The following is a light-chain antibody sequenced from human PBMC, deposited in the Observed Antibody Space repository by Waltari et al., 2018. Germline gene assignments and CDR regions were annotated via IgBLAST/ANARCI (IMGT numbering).Light chain of an antibody. CDR1: QSIGSS. Sequence: ETVVTQSPATLSMSPGERATLSCRTSQSIGSSLAWYQQRPGQAPRLLLYRASTRAMGIPDRFSGSGSETEFTLTISSLQSEDIAVYYCQQYNNWPPGTFGQGTKVEI. V-gene: IGKV3-15*01. CDR3: QQYNNWPPGT. J-gene: IGKJ1*01. CDR2: RAS.